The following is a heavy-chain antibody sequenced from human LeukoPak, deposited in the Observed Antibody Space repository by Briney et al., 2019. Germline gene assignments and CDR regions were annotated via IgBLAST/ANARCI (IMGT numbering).Heavy chain of an antibody. Sequence: ASVKVSCKASGGTFSSYAISWVRQAPGQGLEWMGRIIPILGIANYAQKFQGRVTITADKSTSTAYMELSSLRSEDTAVYYCVRGGIAAAGTNYYYGMDVWGQGTTVTVSS. CDR2: IIPILGIA. J-gene: IGHJ6*02. CDR1: GGTFSSYA. V-gene: IGHV1-69*04. D-gene: IGHD6-13*01. CDR3: VRGGIAAAGTNYYYGMDV.